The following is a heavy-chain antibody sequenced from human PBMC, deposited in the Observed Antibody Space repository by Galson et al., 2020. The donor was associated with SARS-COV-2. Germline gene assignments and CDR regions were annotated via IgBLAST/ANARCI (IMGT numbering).Heavy chain of an antibody. CDR2: IYYSGST. CDR3: ARLSAMADGYYFDY. V-gene: IGHV4-31*03. CDR1: GGSISSGGYY. D-gene: IGHD2-2*01. J-gene: IGHJ4*02. Sequence: SEPLSLTCTVSGGSISSGGYYWSWIRQHPGKGLEWIGYIYYSGSTYYNPSLKSRVTISVDTSKNQFSLKLSSVTAADTAVYYCARLSAMADGYYFDYWGQGTLVTVSS.